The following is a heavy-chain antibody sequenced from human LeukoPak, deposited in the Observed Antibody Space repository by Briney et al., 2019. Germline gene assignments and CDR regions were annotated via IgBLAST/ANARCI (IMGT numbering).Heavy chain of an antibody. CDR1: GGSFSGYY. Sequence: SETLSLTCAVYGGSFSGYYWSWIRQPPGKGLEWIGEINHSGSTNYNPSLKSRATISVDTSKNQFSLKLSAVTAADTAMYYCARDKVPGDHWGQGTLVTVSS. J-gene: IGHJ4*02. CDR3: ARDKVPGDH. V-gene: IGHV4-34*01. CDR2: INHSGST.